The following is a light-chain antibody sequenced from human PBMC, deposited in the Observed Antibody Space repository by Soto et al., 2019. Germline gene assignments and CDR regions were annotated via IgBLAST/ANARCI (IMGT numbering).Light chain of an antibody. Sequence: EIVLTQTPLLSPVTLGQPASISCRSGRSLVASDGNAYLTWLHQRPGQPPRPLIYKVSQRLSGVPDRFSGSGAGTDFTRHISRVEAEDVGTYFCMQATQLRTFGQGTRLEIK. CDR1: RSLVASDGNAY. CDR2: KVS. CDR3: MQATQLRT. V-gene: IGKV2-24*01. J-gene: IGKJ5*01.